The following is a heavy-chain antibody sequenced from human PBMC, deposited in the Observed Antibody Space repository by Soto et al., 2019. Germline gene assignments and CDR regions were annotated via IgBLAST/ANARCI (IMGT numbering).Heavy chain of an antibody. V-gene: IGHV1-69*08. J-gene: IGHJ5*02. CDR2: IIPILGIA. D-gene: IGHD3-10*01. CDR1: GGTFSSYT. CDR3: AREKSSAITMVRPSPRWFDP. Sequence: QVQLVQSGAEVKKPGSSVKVSCKASGGTFSSYTISWVRQAPGQGLEWMGRIIPILGIANYAQKFQGRVTITADKSTSTAYKELSSLRSEDTAVYYCAREKSSAITMVRPSPRWFDPGGQGTLVTVSS.